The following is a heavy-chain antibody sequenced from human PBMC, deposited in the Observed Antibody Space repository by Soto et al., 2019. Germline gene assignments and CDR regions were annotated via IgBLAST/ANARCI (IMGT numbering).Heavy chain of an antibody. V-gene: IGHV4-30-2*01. CDR2: IYPSGMP. CDR1: GGSISNAAYS. CDR3: ARERGRSCLFDS. J-gene: IGHJ4*02. D-gene: IGHD3-10*01. Sequence: SETLSLTCTFSGGSISNAAYSCSWIRQPPGKGLEWIGYIYPSGMPFYNPSLRSRVTISIDRSNDQFSLNLKSVTAADTAVYYYARERGRSCLFDSWGQGTLVNVSS.